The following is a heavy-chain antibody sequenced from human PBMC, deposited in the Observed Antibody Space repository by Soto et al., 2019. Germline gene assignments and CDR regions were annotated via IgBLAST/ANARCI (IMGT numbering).Heavy chain of an antibody. Sequence: EVELLESGGGIVQPGGSLRVSCVASGFTFRNFVMSWVRQAPGKGLEWVSAIRGTGGETFYADSVKGRFTISRDNSKNPLYLQMNSLRSEDTGLYFCAQDRGWGVVSPSHDYWGQGTLVTVSS. CDR3: AQDRGWGVVSPSHDY. CDR1: GFTFRNFV. V-gene: IGHV3-23*01. CDR2: IRGTGGET. D-gene: IGHD2-21*01. J-gene: IGHJ4*02.